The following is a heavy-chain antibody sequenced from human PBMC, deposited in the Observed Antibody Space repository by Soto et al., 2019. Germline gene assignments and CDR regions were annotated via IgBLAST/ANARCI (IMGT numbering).Heavy chain of an antibody. V-gene: IGHV4-30-4*01. J-gene: IGHJ5*02. D-gene: IGHD6-19*01. Sequence: QVQLQESGPGLVKPSQTLSLTCTVSGGSISSGDYYWSWIRQPPGKGLEWIGYIYYSGSTYYNPSLMSRVTISVDASKNQFSLKLSSVTAADTAVYYCAREAGLYNWFDPWGQGTLVTVSS. CDR1: GGSISSGDYY. CDR3: AREAGLYNWFDP. CDR2: IYYSGST.